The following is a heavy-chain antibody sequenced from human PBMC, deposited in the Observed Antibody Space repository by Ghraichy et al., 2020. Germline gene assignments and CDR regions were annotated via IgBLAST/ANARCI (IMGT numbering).Heavy chain of an antibody. D-gene: IGHD3-9*01. V-gene: IGHV1-2*02. Sequence: ASVKVSCEASGYSFTGFFIHWVRQAPGQGLEWMGEIDPASGGTTFAQTFQGRVSMTRDTSISAAYMELSSLKSDDTAIYYCAVNQRGTFTGFDYWGPGTLVTVSS. CDR1: GYSFTGFF. CDR2: IDPASGGT. CDR3: AVNQRGTFTGFDY. J-gene: IGHJ4*02.